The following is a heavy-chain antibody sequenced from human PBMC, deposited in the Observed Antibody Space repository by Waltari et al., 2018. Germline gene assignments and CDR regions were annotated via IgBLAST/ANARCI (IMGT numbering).Heavy chain of an antibody. D-gene: IGHD3-16*02. Sequence: QLQLQESGPGLVKPSETLSLTCTVSGGSISSSSSYWGWIRQPPGTGLEWIGSIYYSGSTYYNPSLKSRVTISVDTSKNQFSLKLSSVTAADTAVYYCARDLSLYDYIWGSYRSYFDYWGQGTLVTVSS. CDR3: ARDLSLYDYIWGSYRSYFDY. CDR1: GGSISSSSSY. CDR2: IYYSGST. J-gene: IGHJ4*02. V-gene: IGHV4-39*07.